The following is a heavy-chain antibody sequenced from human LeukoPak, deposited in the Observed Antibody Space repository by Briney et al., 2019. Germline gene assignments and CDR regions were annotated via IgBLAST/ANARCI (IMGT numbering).Heavy chain of an antibody. Sequence: SETLSLTCTLSGGSISSGDYYWSWIRQHPGKGLEWIGNIYYSGSTYYNPSLKSRVTISVDTSKNQFSLKLSSVTAADTAVYYCARDDRSNGHYFDYWGQGTLVTVSS. V-gene: IGHV4-31*03. CDR2: IYYSGST. CDR1: GGSISSGDYY. J-gene: IGHJ4*02. D-gene: IGHD2-8*01. CDR3: ARDDRSNGHYFDY.